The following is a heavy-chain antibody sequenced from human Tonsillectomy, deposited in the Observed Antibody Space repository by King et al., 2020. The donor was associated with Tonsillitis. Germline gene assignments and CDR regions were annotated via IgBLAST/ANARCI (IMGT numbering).Heavy chain of an antibody. J-gene: IGHJ2*01. CDR3: TTDTAARRDWYFDL. V-gene: IGHV3-15*07. Sequence: VQLVQSGGGLVKPGESLRLSCAASDFTVSNAWMNWVRQAPGKGLEWVGRIKSKTDGGATDYAAPVKGRFTISSEDSKNTLFLQMNSLKTEDTAVYYCTTDTAARRDWYFDLWGRGTLVTVSS. D-gene: IGHD6-13*01. CDR2: IKSKTDGGAT. CDR1: DFTVSNAW.